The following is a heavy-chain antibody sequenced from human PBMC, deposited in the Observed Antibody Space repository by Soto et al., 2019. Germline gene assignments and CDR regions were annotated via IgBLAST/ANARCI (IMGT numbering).Heavy chain of an antibody. CDR3: AKGSGYDFVRYNWFDP. D-gene: IGHD5-12*01. CDR1: GFTFSSYA. V-gene: IGHV3-23*01. Sequence: EVQLLESGGGLVQPGGSLRLSCAASGFTFSSYAMSWVRQAPGKGLEWVSAISGNGGSTYYADSVKGRFTISRDNSKNTLYLQMNSLRAEDTAVDYCAKGSGYDFVRYNWFDPWGQGTLVTVSS. J-gene: IGHJ5*02. CDR2: ISGNGGST.